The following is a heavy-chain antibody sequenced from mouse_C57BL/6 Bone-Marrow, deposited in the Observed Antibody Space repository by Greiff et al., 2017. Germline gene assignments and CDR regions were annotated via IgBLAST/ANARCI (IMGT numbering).Heavy chain of an antibody. CDR1: GFTFSDYG. D-gene: IGHD2-1*01. CDR3: ARDGNLDYYYAMDY. J-gene: IGHJ4*01. Sequence: EVQVVESGGGLVKPGGSLKLSCAASGFTFSDYGMHWVRQAPEKGLEWVAYIRRGSSTIYYADTVKGRFTISRDNAKNTLFLQMTSLRSEDTAMYYCARDGNLDYYYAMDYWGQGTSVTVSS. CDR2: IRRGSSTI. V-gene: IGHV5-17*01.